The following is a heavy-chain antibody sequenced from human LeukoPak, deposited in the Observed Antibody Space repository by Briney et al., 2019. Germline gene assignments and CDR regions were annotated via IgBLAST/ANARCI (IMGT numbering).Heavy chain of an antibody. CDR1: GFTFSTYW. J-gene: IGHJ4*02. D-gene: IGHD5-12*01. V-gene: IGHV3-7*04. CDR2: IKEDGSAK. CDR3: ARDSPGYGGYSY. Sequence: GGSLRLSCTASGFTFSTYWMTWVRQAPGKGLEWVANIKEDGSAKYHVASMKGRFTISRDNAKNSLYLQINSLRAEDTAVYYCARDSPGYGGYSYWGQGTLVTVSS.